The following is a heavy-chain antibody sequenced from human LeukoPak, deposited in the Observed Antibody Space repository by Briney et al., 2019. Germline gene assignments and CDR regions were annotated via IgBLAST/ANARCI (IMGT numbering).Heavy chain of an antibody. CDR1: GPTFSSNG. Sequence: PGGSLRLSCPASGPTFSSNGMRWVRQAHDKGLGWEAFIRYDGSNKYYADSVKGRFTISRDNSKNTLYLQINSLRAEDTAVYYWAKVHDERRLGELSSGTDYWGQGTLVTVSS. J-gene: IGHJ4*02. D-gene: IGHD3-16*02. CDR2: IRYDGSNK. V-gene: IGHV3-30*02. CDR3: AKVHDERRLGELSSGTDY.